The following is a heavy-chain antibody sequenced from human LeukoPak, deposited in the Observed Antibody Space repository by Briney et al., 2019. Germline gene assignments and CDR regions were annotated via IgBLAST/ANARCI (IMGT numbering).Heavy chain of an antibody. CDR1: GFTFSGSA. J-gene: IGHJ6*03. D-gene: IGHD3-22*01. CDR2: IRSKANSYAT. CDR3: TRHGDYYDSSGYYYMDV. Sequence: PGGSLRLSCAASGFTFSGSAMHWVRQASGKGLEWVGRIRSKANSYATAYAASVKGRFTISRDDSKNTAYLQMNSLKTEDTAVYYCTRHGDYYDSSGYYYMDVWGKGTTVTISS. V-gene: IGHV3-73*01.